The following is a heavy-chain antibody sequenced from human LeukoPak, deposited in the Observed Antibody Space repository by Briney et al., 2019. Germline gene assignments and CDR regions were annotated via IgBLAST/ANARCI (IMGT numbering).Heavy chain of an antibody. CDR1: GGSISSGDNY. CDR2: IYHSGNT. Sequence: SETLTLTRTVSGGSISSGDNYWSRIRQPPEKGLEWIGYIYHSGNTHFNPSLKSRVTISVDTSKNQFSLKLSSVTAADTAVYYCASSADSCGYYIYYYAIDLWGQGTTVTVSS. J-gene: IGHJ6*02. V-gene: IGHV4-30-4*01. D-gene: IGHD3-22*01. CDR3: ASSADSCGYYIYYYAIDL.